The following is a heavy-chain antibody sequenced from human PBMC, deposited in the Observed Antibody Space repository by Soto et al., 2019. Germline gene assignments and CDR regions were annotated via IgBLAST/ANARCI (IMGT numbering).Heavy chain of an antibody. V-gene: IGHV3-30*18. CDR2: ISYDGSNK. CDR3: AKVGDVLLWFGFPWGAFDI. J-gene: IGHJ3*02. Sequence: PGGSLRLSCAASGFTFSSYGMHWVRQAPGKGLEWVAVISYDGSNKYYADSVKGRFTISRDNSKNTLYLQMNSLRAEDTAVYYCAKVGDVLLWFGFPWGAFDIWGQGTMVTVSS. D-gene: IGHD3-10*01. CDR1: GFTFSSYG.